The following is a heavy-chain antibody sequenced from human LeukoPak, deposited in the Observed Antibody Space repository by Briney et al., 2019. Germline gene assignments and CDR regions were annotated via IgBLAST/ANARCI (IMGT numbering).Heavy chain of an antibody. CDR3: ARDTELWARLFDY. CDR1: GGSISSSSYY. V-gene: IGHV3-23*01. Sequence: ETLSLTCTVSGGSISSSSYYWGWIRQPPGKGLEWVSTISGSVLGTYYADSVKGRFTISRDNSKSTLYVQMNSLRAEDTAVYYCARDTELWARLFDYWGQGTLVTVSS. D-gene: IGHD5-18*01. CDR2: ISGSVLGT. J-gene: IGHJ4*02.